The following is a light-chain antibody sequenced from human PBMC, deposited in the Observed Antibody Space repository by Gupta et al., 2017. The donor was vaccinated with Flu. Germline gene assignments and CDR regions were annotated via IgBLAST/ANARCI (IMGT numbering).Light chain of an antibody. CDR2: GNN. Sequence: QSVLTQPPSVSGAPGQRVTIPCTGSSSNIGAGYAVQWYRQLPGTAPQLLIYGNNNRPSGVPDRFSGSKSYTSVSLAITGLQTEDEADYYCQSYDSSLSGYVFGTGTKVTVL. J-gene: IGLJ1*01. CDR3: QSYDSSLSGYV. V-gene: IGLV1-40*01. CDR1: SSNIGAGYA.